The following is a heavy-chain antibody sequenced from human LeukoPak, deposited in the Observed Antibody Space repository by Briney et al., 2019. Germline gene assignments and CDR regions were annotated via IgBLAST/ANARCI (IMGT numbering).Heavy chain of an antibody. CDR3: AKIDAMSGTYFDY. J-gene: IGHJ4*02. CDR2: ISGSGGST. D-gene: IGHD1-26*01. V-gene: IGHV3-23*01. CDR1: GFTFSSYA. Sequence: GGSLRLSCAASGFTFSSYAMSWVRQAPGKGLEWVSAISGSGGSTYYAASVKGRFTISRDNSKNTLYLQMNSLRAEDTAVYYCAKIDAMSGTYFDYWGRGTLVTVSS.